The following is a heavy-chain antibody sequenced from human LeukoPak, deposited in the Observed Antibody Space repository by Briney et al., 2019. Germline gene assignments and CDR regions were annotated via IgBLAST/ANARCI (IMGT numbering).Heavy chain of an antibody. Sequence: PSETLSLTCTVSGGSISSNNWSGLRQPQGRGREGMGYIYYSGSTNYNPSLKSRVTISADTSKNQFSLKVSSVTAADTGVYYCARAGYSYGSIVFDYWGQGTLVTVSS. D-gene: IGHD5-18*01. CDR1: GGSISSNN. CDR3: ARAGYSYGSIVFDY. V-gene: IGHV4-59*01. CDR2: IYYSGST. J-gene: IGHJ4*02.